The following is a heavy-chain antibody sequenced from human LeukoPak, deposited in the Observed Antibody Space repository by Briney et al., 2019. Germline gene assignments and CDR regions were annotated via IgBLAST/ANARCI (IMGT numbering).Heavy chain of an antibody. V-gene: IGHV1-2*02. CDR3: ARVLRRYSGSYFDP. CDR1: GYTFTGYF. CDR2: INPNTGGT. J-gene: IGHJ5*02. D-gene: IGHD1-26*01. Sequence: GASVKVSCKASGYTFTGYFIHWVRQAPGQGLEWMGWINPNTGGTNYAPKFQGRVTMTGETSISTAHMELSRLKSDDTAVYYCARVLRRYSGSYFDPWGQGTLVTVSS.